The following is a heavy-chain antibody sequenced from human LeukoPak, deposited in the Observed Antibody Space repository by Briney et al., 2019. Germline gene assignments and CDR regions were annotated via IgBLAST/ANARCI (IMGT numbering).Heavy chain of an antibody. V-gene: IGHV1-2*02. D-gene: IGHD2-2*02. J-gene: IGHJ3*02. CDR2: INPNSGGT. CDR1: GYTFTGYY. Sequence: ASVKVSCKASGYTFTGYYMHWVRQAPGQGLEWMGWINPNSGGTNYAQKFQGRVTMTRDTSISTAYMELSGLRSDDTAVYYCARRQYNSGYCSSTSCNNAFDIWGQGTMVTVSS. CDR3: ARRQYNSGYCSSTSCNNAFDI.